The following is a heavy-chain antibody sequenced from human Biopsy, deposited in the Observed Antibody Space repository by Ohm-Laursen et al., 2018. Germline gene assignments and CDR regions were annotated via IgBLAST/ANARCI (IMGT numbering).Heavy chain of an antibody. D-gene: IGHD6-19*01. CDR2: IYSGGNT. V-gene: IGHV4-59*01. Sequence: GTLSLTCTVSGGSIYNFFWSWIRQPPGQGLEYIGFIYSGGNTNYNPSLQNRVTMSVDTSKNQFSLKLSSVIAADTAVYYCARGRRTSGWPYFANWGQGTLVIVSS. J-gene: IGHJ4*02. CDR1: GGSIYNFF. CDR3: ARGRRTSGWPYFAN.